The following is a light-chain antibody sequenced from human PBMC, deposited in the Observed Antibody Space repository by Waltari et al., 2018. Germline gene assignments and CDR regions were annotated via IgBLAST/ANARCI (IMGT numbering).Light chain of an antibody. CDR2: NES. J-gene: IGKJ1*01. CDR3: QKYGTLPAT. CDR1: QSISRF. V-gene: IGKV3-20*01. Sequence: DIFLTQSPGTLSLSPGEGATLSCRASQSISRFLSWYQQKPGQAPRLLIYNESTRATGIPDRCSGSGSGTDFSLTVRRLEREDCAVYYCQKYGTLPATLGQGPKVEIK.